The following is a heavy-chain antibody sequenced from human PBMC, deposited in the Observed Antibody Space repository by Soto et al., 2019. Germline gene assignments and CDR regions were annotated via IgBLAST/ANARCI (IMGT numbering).Heavy chain of an antibody. Sequence: QVQLQESVPGLVKPSETMSLTCTVSGGSISDYQWNWIRQSPGKGLEWLGDVYYTGRTNYKPSLKGRLTISLDTSTKQFSLSLRSVTAADTAVYFCARMSGLGEISPDFDSWGQGTLVTVSS. J-gene: IGHJ4*02. CDR2: VYYTGRT. CDR3: ARMSGLGEISPDFDS. CDR1: GGSISDYQ. D-gene: IGHD3-16*02. V-gene: IGHV4-59*01.